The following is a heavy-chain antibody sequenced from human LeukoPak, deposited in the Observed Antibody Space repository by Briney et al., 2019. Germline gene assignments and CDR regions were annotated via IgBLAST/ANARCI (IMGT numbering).Heavy chain of an antibody. CDR1: GGSFSGYY. CDR3: ARGRSEMATIAGRDY. Sequence: SETLSLTCAVYGGSFSGYYWSWIRQPPGKGLEWFGEINHSGSTNYNPSLKSRVTISVDTSKNQFSLKLSSVTAADTAVYYCARGRSEMATIAGRDYWGQGTLVTVSS. J-gene: IGHJ4*02. V-gene: IGHV4-34*01. CDR2: INHSGST. D-gene: IGHD5-24*01.